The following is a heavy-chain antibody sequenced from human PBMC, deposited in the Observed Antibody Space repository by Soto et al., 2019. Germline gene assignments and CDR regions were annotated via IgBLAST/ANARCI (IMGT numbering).Heavy chain of an antibody. D-gene: IGHD2-15*01. V-gene: IGHV1-18*01. CDR1: GYTFTSYG. J-gene: IGHJ5*02. Sequence: QVQLVQSGAEVKKPGASVKVSCKASGYTFTSYGISWVRQAPGQGLEWMGWISAYNGNTNYAQKLQGRVTMTTDTSTSTAYMELRSLRSDDTAVYYCARLMGRSGYCSGGRCYSGYNWFDPWGQGTLVTVSS. CDR2: ISAYNGNT. CDR3: ARLMGRSGYCSGGRCYSGYNWFDP.